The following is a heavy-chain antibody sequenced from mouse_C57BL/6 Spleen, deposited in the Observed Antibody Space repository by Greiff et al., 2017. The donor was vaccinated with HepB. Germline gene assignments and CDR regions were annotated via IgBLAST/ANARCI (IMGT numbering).Heavy chain of an antibody. Sequence: VQLQQSGPELVKPGASVKISCKASGYTFTDYYMNWVKQSHGKSLEWIGDINPNNGGTSYNQKFKGKATLTVDKSSSTAYLELRSLTSEDSAVYYCARSGYGRDFDYWGQGTTLTVSS. CDR2: INPNNGGT. D-gene: IGHD1-1*01. J-gene: IGHJ2*01. V-gene: IGHV1-26*01. CDR1: GYTFTDYY. CDR3: ARSGYGRDFDY.